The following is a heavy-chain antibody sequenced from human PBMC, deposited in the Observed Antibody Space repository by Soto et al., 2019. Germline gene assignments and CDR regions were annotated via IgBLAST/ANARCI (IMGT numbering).Heavy chain of an antibody. CDR2: ISSSSSTI. CDR1: GFTFSSYS. CDR3: ARDGSSGWYNWFDP. Sequence: EVQLVESGGGLVQPGGSLRLSCAASGFTFSSYSMNWVRQAPGKGLEWVSYISSSSSTIYYADSVKGRFTISRDNAKNSLYLQMNSLRAEDTAVYYCARDGSSGWYNWFDPWGQGTLVTVSS. D-gene: IGHD6-19*01. J-gene: IGHJ5*02. V-gene: IGHV3-48*01.